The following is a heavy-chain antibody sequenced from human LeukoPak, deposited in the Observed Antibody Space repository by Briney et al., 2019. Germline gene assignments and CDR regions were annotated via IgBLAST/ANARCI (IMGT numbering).Heavy chain of an antibody. CDR1: GFTFSSYG. CDR2: ISGSGGST. Sequence: GGSLRLSCAASGFTFSSYGMSWVRQAPGKGLEWVSAISGSGGSTYYADSVKGRFTISRDNSKNTLYLQMNSLRAEDTAVYYCARDHKGYSYGYRGGYSYYMDVWGKGTTVTVSS. V-gene: IGHV3-23*01. D-gene: IGHD5-18*01. J-gene: IGHJ6*03. CDR3: ARDHKGYSYGYRGGYSYYMDV.